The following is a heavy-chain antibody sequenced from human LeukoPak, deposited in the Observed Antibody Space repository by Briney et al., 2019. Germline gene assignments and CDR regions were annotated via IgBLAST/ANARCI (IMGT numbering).Heavy chain of an antibody. V-gene: IGHV3-21*01. J-gene: IGHJ3*02. D-gene: IGHD3-22*01. Sequence: GGSLRLSCAASGFTFSSYSMNWVRQAPGKGLEWVSSISSSSSYIYYADSVKGRFTISRDNAKNSLYLQMNSLRAEDTAVYYCASGASAGGYYYIGAFDIWGQGTMVTVSS. CDR3: ASGASAGGYYYIGAFDI. CDR1: GFTFSSYS. CDR2: ISSSSSYI.